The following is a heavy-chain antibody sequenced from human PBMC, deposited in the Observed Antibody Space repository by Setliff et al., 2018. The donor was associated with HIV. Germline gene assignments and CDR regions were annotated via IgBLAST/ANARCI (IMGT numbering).Heavy chain of an antibody. D-gene: IGHD1-26*01. CDR1: GGSFTDYY. V-gene: IGHV4-34*01. Sequence: SETLSLTCAVFGGSFTDYYWIWIRQPPGKGLEWIGEINHSGSTHYNPSLKSRFIISVDTSKNQFPLKVNSMTAADTAVYYCARGARLLAAYSDRWDYFYMAVWGKGTTVTVSS. CDR3: ARGARLLAAYSDRWDYFYMAV. CDR2: INHSGST. J-gene: IGHJ6*03.